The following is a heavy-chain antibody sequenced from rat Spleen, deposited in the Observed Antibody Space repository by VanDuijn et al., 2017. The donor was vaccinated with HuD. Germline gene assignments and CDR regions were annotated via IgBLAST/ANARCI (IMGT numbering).Heavy chain of an antibody. CDR1: GFTFNNYD. CDR3: VRQETSGYSNWFTY. V-gene: IGHV5-25*01. CDR2: ISPSGGGT. D-gene: IGHD4-3*01. Sequence: EVQLVESRGGLVQPGRSLKLSCAASGFTFNNYDMAWVRQAPTKGLEWVASISPSGGGTWYRDSVKGRFTVSRDNADSTLYLQMDSLRSEDTATYYCVRQETSGYSNWFTYWGQGTLVTVSS. J-gene: IGHJ3*01.